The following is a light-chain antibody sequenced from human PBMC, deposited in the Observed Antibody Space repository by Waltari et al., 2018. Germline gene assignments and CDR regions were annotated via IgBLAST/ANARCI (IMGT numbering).Light chain of an antibody. CDR2: DAS. CDR3: QHRSNWPPS. Sequence: EIVLTQSPATLSLSPGERATLSCRASHSIGSYLAWYQQKPGLAPRLLIYDASNRATGIPARFSGSGSGTDFTLTISSLEPEDFAVYYCQHRSNWPPSFGQGTKVEIE. J-gene: IGKJ2*01. CDR1: HSIGSY. V-gene: IGKV3-11*01.